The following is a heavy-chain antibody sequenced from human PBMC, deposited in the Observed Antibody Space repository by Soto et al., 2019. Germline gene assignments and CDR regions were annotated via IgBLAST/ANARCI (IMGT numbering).Heavy chain of an antibody. Sequence: QVQLVESGGGLVKPGGSLRLSCAGAGFIFRDYFMTWIRQSPGKGLEWVADINISGRMTHYADSVKGRFTMSRDNDKKSLYLQTDSLRVVDTAVYYCARLGVASHHFDHWGQGTLVTVSS. CDR3: ARLGVASHHFDH. CDR1: GFIFRDYF. D-gene: IGHD2-15*01. CDR2: INISGRMT. V-gene: IGHV3-11*01. J-gene: IGHJ4*02.